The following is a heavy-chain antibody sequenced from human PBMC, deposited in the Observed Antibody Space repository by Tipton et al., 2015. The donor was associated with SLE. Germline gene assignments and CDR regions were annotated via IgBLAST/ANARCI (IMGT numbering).Heavy chain of an antibody. CDR3: ARVGYSSGSYFFDY. CDR2: ISSGSLSL. J-gene: IGHJ4*02. CDR1: GFTFKDSR. D-gene: IGHD6-19*01. Sequence: GSLRLSCAASGFTFKDSRMTWVRQAPGKGLEWVSSISSGSLSLYYGDSVKGRFTISRDNAKNSLYLQMNSLRAEDTAVYYCARVGYSSGSYFFDYWGQGTLVTVSS. V-gene: IGHV3-21*03.